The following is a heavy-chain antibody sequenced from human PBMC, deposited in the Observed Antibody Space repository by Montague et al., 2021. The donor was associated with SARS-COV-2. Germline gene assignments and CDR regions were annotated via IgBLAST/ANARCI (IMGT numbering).Heavy chain of an antibody. CDR2: IYYSGST. Sequence: SETLSLTCTLSGGSISSSSYYWGWIRQPPGKGLEWIGSIYYSGSTYYXPSLKSRVTISVDTSKNQFSLKLRSVTAADTAVYYCARQGDQLLLEYWFDPWGQGTLVTVSS. V-gene: IGHV4-39*01. CDR1: GGSISSSSYY. CDR3: ARQGDQLLLEYWFDP. D-gene: IGHD2-2*01. J-gene: IGHJ5*02.